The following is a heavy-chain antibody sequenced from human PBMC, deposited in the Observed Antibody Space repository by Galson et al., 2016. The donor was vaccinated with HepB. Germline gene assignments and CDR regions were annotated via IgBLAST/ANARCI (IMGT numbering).Heavy chain of an antibody. CDR1: GFTFNDYD. CDR3: ASGAHWNLAY. J-gene: IGHJ4*02. V-gene: IGHV3-13*01. CDR2: MGPFGYK. Sequence: SLRLSCAISGFTFNDYDMHWVRQGTGESLEWVATMGPFGYKHYPGSVKGRFTVSRESAGNSLYLQMDSLRAGDSGVYYCASGAHWNLAYWGRGTLVTVSS. D-gene: IGHD1-1*01.